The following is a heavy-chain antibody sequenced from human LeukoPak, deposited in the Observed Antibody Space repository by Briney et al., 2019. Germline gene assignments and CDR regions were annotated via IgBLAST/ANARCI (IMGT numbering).Heavy chain of an antibody. CDR1: GGSISSGDYY. Sequence: SETLSLTCTVSGGSISSGDYYWSWIRQPPGKGLEWIGYIYYSGSTYYNPSLKSRVTISVDTSKNQFSLKLSSVTAADTAVYYCARGVSDGDYGGWGQGTLVTVSS. CDR3: ARGVSDGDYGG. V-gene: IGHV4-30-4*01. D-gene: IGHD4-17*01. CDR2: IYYSGST. J-gene: IGHJ4*02.